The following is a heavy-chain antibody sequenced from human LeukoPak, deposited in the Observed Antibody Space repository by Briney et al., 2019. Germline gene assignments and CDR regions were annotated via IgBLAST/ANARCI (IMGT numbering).Heavy chain of an antibody. Sequence: PSQTPSLTCTVSGGSISSGDYYWSWIRQPPGKGLEWIGYIYYSGSTYYNPSLKSRVTISVDTSKNQFSLKLSSVTAADTAVYYCARESRFLEWSADYWGQGTLVTVSS. J-gene: IGHJ4*02. CDR3: ARESRFLEWSADY. CDR1: GGSISSGDYY. CDR2: IYYSGST. D-gene: IGHD3-3*01. V-gene: IGHV4-30-4*08.